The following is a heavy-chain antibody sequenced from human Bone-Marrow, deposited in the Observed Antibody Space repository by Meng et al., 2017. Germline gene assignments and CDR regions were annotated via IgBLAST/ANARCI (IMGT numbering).Heavy chain of an antibody. Sequence: QGPRVQSGAEVKEPGASVKVSCKASGYTFPDYWLHWVRRAPGQGLEWMGRINPKSGDTHYAQRFQGRVTMTGDTSISTAYMELSGLRSDDTAMYYCARDEDISAAGKLFGDYWGQGTLVTVSS. CDR2: INPKSGDT. J-gene: IGHJ4*02. CDR3: ARDEDISAAGKLFGDY. D-gene: IGHD6-13*01. CDR1: GYTFPDYW. V-gene: IGHV1-2*06.